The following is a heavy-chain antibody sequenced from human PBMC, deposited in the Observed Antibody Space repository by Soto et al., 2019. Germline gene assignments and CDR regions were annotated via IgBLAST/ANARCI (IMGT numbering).Heavy chain of an antibody. CDR3: SRVPNGSPADH. D-gene: IGHD1-1*01. V-gene: IGHV4-39*01. Sequence: SETLSLTCSVSGGSISSANYNWGWVRQPPGMGLEWIASIHHTGNTYYSPSLKGRVIISVDTSRNQFSLRLDSVTAADTAVYLCSRVPNGSPADHWGKGTRVTVPS. J-gene: IGHJ4*02. CDR2: IHHTGNT. CDR1: GGSISSANYN.